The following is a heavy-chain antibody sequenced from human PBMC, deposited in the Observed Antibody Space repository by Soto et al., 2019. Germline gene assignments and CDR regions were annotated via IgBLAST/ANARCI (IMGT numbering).Heavy chain of an antibody. V-gene: IGHV3-48*02. Sequence: GGSLRLSCAASGFTFSSYSMNWVRQAPGKGLEWVSYNSSSSSTIYYADSVKGRFTICRDNAKNSLYLQMNSLRDEDTAVYYCARDTNYYDSSFFDYWGQGTLVTVSS. CDR2: NSSSSSTI. CDR3: ARDTNYYDSSFFDY. CDR1: GFTFSSYS. J-gene: IGHJ4*02. D-gene: IGHD3-22*01.